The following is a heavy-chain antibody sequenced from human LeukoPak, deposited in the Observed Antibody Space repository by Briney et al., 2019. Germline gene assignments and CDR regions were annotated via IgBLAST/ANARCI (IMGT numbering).Heavy chain of an antibody. V-gene: IGHV3-30*02. Sequence: GGSLRLSCAASGFIFSSYGMHWVRQAPGKGLEWVSFIRYDGSNKYYGDAVRGRFTISRGNSKNTLYLQMDSLRPEDTAVYYCAKGLGNYFDHWGQGTLVTVPS. D-gene: IGHD7-27*01. CDR2: IRYDGSNK. CDR1: GFIFSSYG. J-gene: IGHJ4*02. CDR3: AKGLGNYFDH.